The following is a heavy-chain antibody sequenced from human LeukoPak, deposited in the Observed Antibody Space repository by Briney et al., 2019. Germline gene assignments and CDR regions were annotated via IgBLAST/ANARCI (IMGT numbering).Heavy chain of an antibody. V-gene: IGHV3-7*01. CDR2: IKQDGSER. CDR3: ARWDTGSYYGLGD. J-gene: IGHJ4*02. CDR1: GFTSSNYW. Sequence: GGSLRLSCAASGFTSSNYWMSWVRQAPGKGLEWVANIKQDGSERYYVDSVKGRFTISRDNAKNSLYLQMNSLRADDTAVYYCARWDTGSYYGLGDWGQGTLVTVSS. D-gene: IGHD1-26*01.